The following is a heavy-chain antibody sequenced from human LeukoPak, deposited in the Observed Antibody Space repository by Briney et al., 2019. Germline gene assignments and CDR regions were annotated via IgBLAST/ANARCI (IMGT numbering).Heavy chain of an antibody. CDR1: GFTFSSYW. CDR3: ARGGYSSSWYYRN. Sequence: QPGGSLRLSCAASGFTFSSYWMSWVRQAPGKGLEWVANIKQEGSEKYFVDSVKGRFTISRDNAKNSLYLQINSLRAEDTAVYSCARGGYSSSWYYRNWGQGTLVTVSS. J-gene: IGHJ4*02. D-gene: IGHD6-13*01. CDR2: IKQEGSEK. V-gene: IGHV3-7*01.